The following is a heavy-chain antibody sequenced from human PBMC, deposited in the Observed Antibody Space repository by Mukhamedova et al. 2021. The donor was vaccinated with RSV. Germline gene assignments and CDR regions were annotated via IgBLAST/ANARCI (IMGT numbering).Heavy chain of an antibody. D-gene: IGHD6-6*01. Sequence: NSGNIDYADSVKGRVTISRDNAKNALYLQMNSLRAADRALYYCAKDKRGGLGVGSSSLQYYYYGMDVWGQGTTVTVSS. V-gene: IGHV3-9*01. CDR2: NSGNI. CDR3: AKDKRGGLGVGSSSLQYYYYGMDV. J-gene: IGHJ6*01.